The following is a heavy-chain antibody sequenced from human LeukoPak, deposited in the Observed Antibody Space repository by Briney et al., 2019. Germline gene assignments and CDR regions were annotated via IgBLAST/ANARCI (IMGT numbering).Heavy chain of an antibody. Sequence: PGESLKISCKGSGYSFTSYWIGWVRQMPGKGLEWMGIIYPGDYDTRYSPSFQGQVTISADKSISTAYLQWSSLKDSDTAMYYCARHRGDFNCYDSSGYYYSDYWGQGTLVTVSS. CDR2: IYPGDYDT. CDR1: GYSFTSYW. V-gene: IGHV5-51*01. D-gene: IGHD3-22*01. J-gene: IGHJ4*02. CDR3: ARHRGDFNCYDSSGYYYSDY.